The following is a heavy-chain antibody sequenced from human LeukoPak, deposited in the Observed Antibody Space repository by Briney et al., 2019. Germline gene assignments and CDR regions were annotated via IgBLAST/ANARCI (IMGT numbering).Heavy chain of an antibody. CDR2: ISWNSGSI. J-gene: IGHJ4*02. D-gene: IGHD5-12*01. CDR3: AREGYSGYNWQDLEY. Sequence: GGSLRLSCAASGFTFDDYAMHWVRQAPGKGLEWVSGISWNSGSIGYADSVKGRFTISRDNAKKSLYLQMNSLRAEDTAVYYCAREGYSGYNWQDLEYWGQGTLVTVSS. CDR1: GFTFDDYA. V-gene: IGHV3-9*01.